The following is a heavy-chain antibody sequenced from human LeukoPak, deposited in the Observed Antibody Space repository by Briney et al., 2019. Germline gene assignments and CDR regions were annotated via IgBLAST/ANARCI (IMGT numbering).Heavy chain of an antibody. D-gene: IGHD6-6*01. J-gene: IGHJ3*02. V-gene: IGHV4-59*01. CDR1: GGSISSYY. CDR2: IYYSGST. Sequence: SETLSLTCTVSGGSISSYYWSWIRQPPGKGLEWIGYIYYSGSTNYNPSLKSRVTISVDTSKNQFSLKLSSVTAADTAVYYCARGGVAARLDAFDIWGQGTMVTVSS. CDR3: ARGGVAARLDAFDI.